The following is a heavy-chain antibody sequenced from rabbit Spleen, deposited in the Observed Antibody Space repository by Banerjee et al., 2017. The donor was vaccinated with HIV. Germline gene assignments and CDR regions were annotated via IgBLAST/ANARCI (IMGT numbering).Heavy chain of an antibody. CDR1: GFSFSSSYW. D-gene: IGHD7-1*01. V-gene: IGHV1S45*01. CDR3: ARTGDISTWYFDL. Sequence: QEQLEESGGDLVKPEGSLTLTCTASGFSFSSSYWMCWVRQAPGKGLEWIGCIYTSSNSAYYASWVISRFTITRSTSLNTVTLQLNSLTAADTATYFCARTGDISTWYFDLWGPGTLVTVS. J-gene: IGHJ4*01. CDR2: IYTSSNSA.